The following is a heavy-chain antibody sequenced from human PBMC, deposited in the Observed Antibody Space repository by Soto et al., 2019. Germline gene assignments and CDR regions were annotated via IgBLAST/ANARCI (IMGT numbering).Heavy chain of an antibody. Sequence: VQLVESGGGVVQPGRSLRLSCAASGFTFSSYGMHWVRQAPGKGLEWVAVKWYDGRNTYYADSVKGRFTISRDDSKNTLYLQMNSLRVEDTAVYYCARDWLSRTVDYWGQGTLVTVSS. CDR1: GFTFSSYG. V-gene: IGHV3-33*01. J-gene: IGHJ4*02. CDR2: KWYDGRNT. CDR3: ARDWLSRTVDY. D-gene: IGHD5-12*01.